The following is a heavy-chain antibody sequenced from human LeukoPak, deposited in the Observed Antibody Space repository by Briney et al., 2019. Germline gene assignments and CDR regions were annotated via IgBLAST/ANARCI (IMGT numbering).Heavy chain of an antibody. Sequence: GGSLRLSCAASGFTFSSYWMHWVRQAPGKGLVWVSRINGDGSSTNYADSVKGRFTISRDNAKDTLYLQMNSLRAEDTAVYYCAKAEDDILTGYRFDYWGQGTLVTVSS. V-gene: IGHV3-74*01. D-gene: IGHD3-9*01. CDR2: INGDGSST. J-gene: IGHJ4*02. CDR1: GFTFSSYW. CDR3: AKAEDDILTGYRFDY.